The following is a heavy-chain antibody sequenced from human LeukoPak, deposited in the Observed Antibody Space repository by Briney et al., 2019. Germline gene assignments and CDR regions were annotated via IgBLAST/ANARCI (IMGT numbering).Heavy chain of an antibody. V-gene: IGHV3-23*01. J-gene: IGHJ4*02. CDR1: GFTFSSYA. CDR2: ISGSGGST. CDR3: ARDFSRRVLWWSPADY. D-gene: IGHD2-21*01. Sequence: HTGGSLRLSCAASGFTFSSYAMSWVRQAPGKGLQWVSGISGSGGSTYYADSVKGRFTISRDNSKNTLYLQMNSLRAEDTAVYYCARDFSRRVLWWSPADYWGQGTLVTISS.